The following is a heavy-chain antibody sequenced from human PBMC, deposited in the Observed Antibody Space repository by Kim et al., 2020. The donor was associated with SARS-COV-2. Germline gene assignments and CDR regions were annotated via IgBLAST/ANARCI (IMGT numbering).Heavy chain of an antibody. D-gene: IGHD6-19*01. J-gene: IGHJ3*02. V-gene: IGHV3-73*01. CDR3: ARVSPIAGGWYDAFDI. Sequence: SVKNRFTISRDASKNTAYLQMNSLKTEDTAVYYCARVSPIAGGWYDAFDIWGQGTMVTVSS.